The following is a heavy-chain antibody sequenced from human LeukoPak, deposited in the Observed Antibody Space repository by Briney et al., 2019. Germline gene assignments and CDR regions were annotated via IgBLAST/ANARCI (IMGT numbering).Heavy chain of an antibody. CDR2: INPYSGVT. CDR1: GYTFTDYN. Sequence: ASVKPSCKASGYTFTDYNMHWVRQAPGQGLEWMRWINPYSGVTNYAQKFQARVTMTRDTSIRTAYMEMSSLESEDTAVYYCARGGCSSTSCYAYDYWGQGTLVTVSS. D-gene: IGHD2-2*01. V-gene: IGHV1-2*02. J-gene: IGHJ4*02. CDR3: ARGGCSSTSCYAYDY.